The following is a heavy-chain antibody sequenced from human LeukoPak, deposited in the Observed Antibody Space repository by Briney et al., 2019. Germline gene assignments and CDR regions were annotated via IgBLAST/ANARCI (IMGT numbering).Heavy chain of an antibody. J-gene: IGHJ4*02. CDR2: ISVSGGST. CDR3: AKAPARGWLLSYFDY. Sequence: GGSLSLSCAASGFTFSSYAMSWLPQAQGKGLEWVSGISVSGGSTYYADSVKCRFTVSRHNSKNTLYLQMNSLRAEDTAVYYCAKAPARGWLLSYFDYWGQGTLVTVSS. V-gene: IGHV3-23*01. D-gene: IGHD3-3*01. CDR1: GFTFSSYA.